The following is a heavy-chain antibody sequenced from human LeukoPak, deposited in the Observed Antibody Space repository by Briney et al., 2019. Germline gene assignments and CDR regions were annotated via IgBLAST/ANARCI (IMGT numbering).Heavy chain of an antibody. CDR1: GYTFTSYG. CDR2: ISAYNGNT. J-gene: IGHJ6*03. CDR3: ARVETGSGVSDYFYYMDV. D-gene: IGHD1-1*01. Sequence: ASVKVSCKASGYTFTSYGISWVRQAPGQGLEWMGWISAYNGNTNYAQKLQGRVTMTTDTSTSTAYMELRSLRSDDTAVYYCARVETGSGVSDYFYYMDVWGKGTTVTVSS. V-gene: IGHV1-18*01.